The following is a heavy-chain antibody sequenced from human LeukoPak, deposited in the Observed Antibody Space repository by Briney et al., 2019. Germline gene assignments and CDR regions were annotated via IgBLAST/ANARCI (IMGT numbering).Heavy chain of an antibody. CDR1: GGSIRSNY. V-gene: IGHV4-4*07. D-gene: IGHD1-7*01. J-gene: IGHJ4*02. CDR3: ARAKGDNWNYPYYFDY. Sequence: SETLSLTCSVSGGSIRSNYWSWIRQPAGKGLEWIGRMYTSGSTKYNPSLKSRVTISVDTSKNQFSLKLSSVTAADTAVYYCARAKGDNWNYPYYFDYWGQGTLVTVSS. CDR2: MYTSGST.